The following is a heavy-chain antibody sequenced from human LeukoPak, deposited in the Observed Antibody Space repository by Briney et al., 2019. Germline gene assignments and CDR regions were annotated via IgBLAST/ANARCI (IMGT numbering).Heavy chain of an antibody. CDR3: VCVWGSGSHNYY. V-gene: IGHV3-21*03. CDR1: GFTFSSYS. D-gene: IGHD1-26*01. Sequence: KTGGSLRLSCAASGFTFSSYSMNWVRQAPGKGLEWVSSISSSSSYIYYADSVKGRLTSSRENGKKSMYLQKNRVRDEDTAVYYGVCVWGSGSHNYYCGQGTLVTVSS. CDR2: ISSSSSYI. J-gene: IGHJ4*02.